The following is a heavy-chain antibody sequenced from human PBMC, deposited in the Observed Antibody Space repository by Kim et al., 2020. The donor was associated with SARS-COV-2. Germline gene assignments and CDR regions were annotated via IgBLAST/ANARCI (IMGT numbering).Heavy chain of an antibody. D-gene: IGHD4-17*01. V-gene: IGHV1-46*01. J-gene: IGHJ6*02. CDR2: INPSGGST. CDR3: ARDMTTVTTTYYYYGMDV. CDR1: GYTFTSYY. Sequence: ASVKVSCKASGYTFTSYYMHWVRQAPGQGLEWMGIINPSGGSTSYAQKLQGRVTMTRDTSKSTVYMELSSLRSEDTAVYYCARDMTTVTTTYYYYGMDVWGQGTTVTVSS.